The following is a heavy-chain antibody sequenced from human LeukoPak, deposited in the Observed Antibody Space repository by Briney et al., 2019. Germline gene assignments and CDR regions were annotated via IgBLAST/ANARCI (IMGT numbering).Heavy chain of an antibody. Sequence: PGGSLRLSCAASGFTFSSYAMSWVRQPPGKGLEWIGEINHSGSTNYNPSLKSRVTISVDTSKNQFSLKLSSVTAADTAVYYCARVSRVGWWSAKYYFDYWGQGTLVTVSS. D-gene: IGHD2-15*01. CDR3: ARVSRVGWWSAKYYFDY. CDR2: INHSGST. J-gene: IGHJ4*02. CDR1: GFTFSSYA. V-gene: IGHV4-34*01.